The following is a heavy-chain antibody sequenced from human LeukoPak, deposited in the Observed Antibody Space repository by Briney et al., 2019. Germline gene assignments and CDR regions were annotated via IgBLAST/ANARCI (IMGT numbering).Heavy chain of an antibody. V-gene: IGHV1-69*13. CDR2: IIPIFGTE. D-gene: IGHD2-8*02. J-gene: IGHJ6*03. CDR1: GGTFSSYA. Sequence: ASVKVSCKASGGTFSSYAISWVRQAPGQGLEWMGGIIPIFGTEKYAQKFQGRVTITADESTRTAYMELSSLRSEDTAVYYCARSGPYYYYYYMDVWGKGTTVTISS. CDR3: ARSGPYYYYYYMDV.